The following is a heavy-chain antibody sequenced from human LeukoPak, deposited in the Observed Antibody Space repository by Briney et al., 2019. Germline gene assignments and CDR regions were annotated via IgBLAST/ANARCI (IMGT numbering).Heavy chain of an antibody. V-gene: IGHV1-69*13. J-gene: IGHJ5*02. CDR3: ARDQEFYGDYLGWFDP. CDR2: IIPIFGTA. Sequence: SVKVSCKASGGTFSSYAISWVRQAPGQGLEWMGGIIPIFGTANYAQKFQGRVTITADESTSTAYMELSSLRSEDTAVYYCARDQEFYGDYLGWFDPWGQGTLVTVSS. D-gene: IGHD4-17*01. CDR1: GGTFSSYA.